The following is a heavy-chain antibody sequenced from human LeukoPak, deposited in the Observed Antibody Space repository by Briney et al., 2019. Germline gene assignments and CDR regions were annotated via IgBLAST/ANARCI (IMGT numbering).Heavy chain of an antibody. J-gene: IGHJ4*02. CDR2: IYAGVSDT. CDR3: TGHSGIYTMPDY. Sequence: GESLKISCKDSGYSFTNYWIGWVRQMPGKGLEWMGLIYAGVSDTRYSPSFQGQVTISVDKSISTAYLQWSSLKASDTAIYYCTGHSGIYTMPDYWGQGTLVTVSS. CDR1: GYSFTNYW. V-gene: IGHV5-51*01. D-gene: IGHD1-26*01.